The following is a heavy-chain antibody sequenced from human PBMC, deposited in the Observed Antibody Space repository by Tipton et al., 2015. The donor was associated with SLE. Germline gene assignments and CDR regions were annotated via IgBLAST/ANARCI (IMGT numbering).Heavy chain of an antibody. CDR3: ARRHFGVVFISAFDI. CDR1: GFALEDYT. CDR2: ISWDGGRT. D-gene: IGHD3-3*01. J-gene: IGHJ3*02. V-gene: IGHV3-43*01. Sequence: SLRLSCAASGFALEDYTMHWVRQAPGKGLEWVSLISWDGGRTYYADSVKGRFTMSKDNRIDSLFLEMNSLRAEDTAVYYCARRHFGVVFISAFDIWGQGTMVTVSS.